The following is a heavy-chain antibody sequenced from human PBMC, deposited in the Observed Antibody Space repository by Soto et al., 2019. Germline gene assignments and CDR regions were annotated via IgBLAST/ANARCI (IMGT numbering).Heavy chain of an antibody. V-gene: IGHV3-15*07. CDR2: IRSQTDGGTT. CDR3: TTDLVGATSWES. CDR1: DFRISNAW. Sequence: VQLVESGGGWVKPGGSLRLSCAASDFRISNAWMNWVRQAPGKGLEWVGRIRSQTDGGTTDYGAPVVGRFTISRDDSENTLYFQMNSLKTEDTAVYYCTTDLVGATSWESWGQGTLVTVSS. D-gene: IGHD1-26*01. J-gene: IGHJ4*02.